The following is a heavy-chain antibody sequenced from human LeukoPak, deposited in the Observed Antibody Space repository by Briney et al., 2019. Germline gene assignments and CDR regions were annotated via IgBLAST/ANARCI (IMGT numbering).Heavy chain of an antibody. J-gene: IGHJ5*02. CDR1: GGTFSSYA. D-gene: IGHD2-2*02. V-gene: IGHV1-69*05. CDR3: AFDIVVVPAAINWFDP. CDR2: IIPIFGTA. Sequence: GASVKVSCKASGGTFSSYAISWVRQAPGQGLEWMGGIIPIFGTANYAQKFQGRVTITTDESTSTAYMELGSLRSEDTAVYYCAFDIVVVPAAINWFDPWGQGTLVTVSS.